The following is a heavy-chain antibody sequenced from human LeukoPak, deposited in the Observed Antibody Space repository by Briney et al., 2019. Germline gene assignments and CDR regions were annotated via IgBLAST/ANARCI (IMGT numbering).Heavy chain of an antibody. CDR3: ANPTCGGSCYQRDY. V-gene: IGHV3-23*01. D-gene: IGHD2-15*01. CDR1: GFTFSSYA. Sequence: GGSLRLSCAASGFTFSSYAMSWVRQAPWKGLEWVSAISGSGGSTYYADSVKGRFTISRDNSKNTLYLQMNSLRAEDTAVYYCANPTCGGSCYQRDYWGQGTLVTVSS. CDR2: ISGSGGST. J-gene: IGHJ4*02.